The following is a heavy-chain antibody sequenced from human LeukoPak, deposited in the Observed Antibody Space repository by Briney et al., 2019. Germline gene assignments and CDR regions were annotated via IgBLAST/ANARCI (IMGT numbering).Heavy chain of an antibody. CDR1: GGSISSYY. Sequence: PSETLSLTCTVSGGSISSYYWSWIRQPPGKGLEWIGYIYYSGSTNYNPSLKSRVTMSVDTSKNQFSLKLSSVTAADTAVYYCASTADTAMVTSVYYFDYWGQGTLVTVSS. CDR2: IYYSGST. CDR3: ASTADTAMVTSVYYFDY. D-gene: IGHD5-18*01. V-gene: IGHV4-59*01. J-gene: IGHJ4*02.